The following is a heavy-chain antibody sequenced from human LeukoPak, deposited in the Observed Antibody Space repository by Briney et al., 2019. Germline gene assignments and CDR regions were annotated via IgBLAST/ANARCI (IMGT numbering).Heavy chain of an antibody. CDR3: ARDPLRALDY. CDR1: GFTFDDYG. CDR2: IKQDGSEK. J-gene: IGHJ4*02. V-gene: IGHV3-7*01. D-gene: IGHD3-10*01. Sequence: PGGSLRLSCAASGFTFDDYGMSWVRQAPGKGLEWVANIKQDGSEKYYVDSVKGRFTISRDNAKNSLYLQMNSLRAEDTAVYYCARDPLRALDYWGQGTLVTVSS.